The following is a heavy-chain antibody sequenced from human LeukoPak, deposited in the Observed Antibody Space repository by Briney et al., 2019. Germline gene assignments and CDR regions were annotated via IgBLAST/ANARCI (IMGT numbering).Heavy chain of an antibody. Sequence: RGSLRLSCAASGFTFSSYAMHWVRQAPGKGLEWVAVISYDGSNKYYADSVKGRFTISRDNSKNTLYLQMNSLRAEDTAVYYCARDRTGFDYWGQGTLVTVSS. CDR1: GFTFSSYA. J-gene: IGHJ4*02. CDR2: ISYDGSNK. D-gene: IGHD3/OR15-3a*01. CDR3: ARDRTGFDY. V-gene: IGHV3-30*04.